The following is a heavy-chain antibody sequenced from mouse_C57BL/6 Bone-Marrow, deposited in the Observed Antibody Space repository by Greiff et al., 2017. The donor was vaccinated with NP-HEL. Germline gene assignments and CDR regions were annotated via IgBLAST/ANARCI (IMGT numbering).Heavy chain of an antibody. CDR3: ARHEGWLLRGAMDY. CDR1: GFSLTSYG. J-gene: IGHJ4*01. CDR2: IWSDGST. Sequence: VKVVESGPGLVAPSPSLSITCTVSGFSLTSYGVHWVRQPPGKGLEWLVVIWSDGSTTYNSALKSRLSISKDNSKSQFFIKMNSLQTNDTAVDYCARHEGWLLRGAMDYWGQGTSVTVSS. V-gene: IGHV2-6-1*01. D-gene: IGHD2-3*01.